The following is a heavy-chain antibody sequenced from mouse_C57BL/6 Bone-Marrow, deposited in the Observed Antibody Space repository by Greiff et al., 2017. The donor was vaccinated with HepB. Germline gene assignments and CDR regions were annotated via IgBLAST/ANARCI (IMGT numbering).Heavy chain of an antibody. CDR3: ARITSYGYDKAWFAY. Sequence: QVQLQQSGAELAKPGASVKLSCKASGYTFTSYWMHLVKQRPGQGLEWIGYINPSSGDTKDNQKFKDKATLTADKSSSTAYMKLSSLTYEDSAVYYCARITSYGYDKAWFAYWGQGTLVTVSA. V-gene: IGHV1-7*01. CDR1: GYTFTSYW. CDR2: INPSSGDT. J-gene: IGHJ3*01. D-gene: IGHD2-2*01.